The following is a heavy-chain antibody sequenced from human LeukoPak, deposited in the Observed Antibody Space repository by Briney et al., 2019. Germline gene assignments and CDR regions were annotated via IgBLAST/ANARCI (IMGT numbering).Heavy chain of an antibody. CDR3: ARGSLAAYYNGWSMDA. CDR2: IGSGDNVI. Sequence: GGSLRLSCAASGFTFSSYEMNWVRQAPGKGLEWVSHIGSGDNVIYYADAVKGRFAISRDDAKNSLYLQLNSLRAEDTAVYYCARGSLAAYYNGWSMDAWGQGITVTVSS. D-gene: IGHD3-10*01. J-gene: IGHJ6*02. CDR1: GFTFSSYE. V-gene: IGHV3-48*03.